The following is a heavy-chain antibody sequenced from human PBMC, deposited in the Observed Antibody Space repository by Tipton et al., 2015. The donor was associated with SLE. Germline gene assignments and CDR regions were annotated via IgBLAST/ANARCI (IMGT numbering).Heavy chain of an antibody. CDR3: ARGCSSTSCPDAFDI. CDR1: GFTFSSYE. CDR2: ISSSGSTI. J-gene: IGHJ3*02. D-gene: IGHD2-2*01. V-gene: IGHV3-48*03. Sequence: SLRLSCAASGFTFSSYEMNWVRQAPGKGLEWVSYISSSGSTIYYADSVKGRFTISRDNAKNSLYLQMNSLRAEDTAVYYCARGCSSTSCPDAFDIWGQGTMVTVSS.